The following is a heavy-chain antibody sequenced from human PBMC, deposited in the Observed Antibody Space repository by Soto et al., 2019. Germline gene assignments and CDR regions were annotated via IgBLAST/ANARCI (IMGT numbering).Heavy chain of an antibody. J-gene: IGHJ1*01. CDR3: AREENCRGGTCYSEYFHH. CDR1: GYIFTAYS. D-gene: IGHD2-15*01. V-gene: IGHV1-46*01. Sequence: QVQLVQSGAEVKKPGASVKVSCKTSGYIFTAYSMHWVRQAPGQGLEWMGVVNPSGGSAHYAQSFEDRVTLTRDTSTSTFYMELSSLRSEDTAVYYCAREENCRGGTCYSEYFHHWGQGTLVTYSS. CDR2: VNPSGGSA.